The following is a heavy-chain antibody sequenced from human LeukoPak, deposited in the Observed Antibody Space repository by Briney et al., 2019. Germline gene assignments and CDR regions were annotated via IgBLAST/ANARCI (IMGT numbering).Heavy chain of an antibody. Sequence: GGSLRLSCAASGFTFSTSAMTWVRQAPGKGLQWVSLISDSGGSTYYADSVKGRFTVSRDNSKATLYLQMNSLRADDTAVYFCAKRGSSWSYFDYWGQGTLVTVSS. V-gene: IGHV3-23*01. CDR2: ISDSGGST. CDR3: AKRGSSWSYFDY. D-gene: IGHD6-13*01. CDR1: GFTFSTSA. J-gene: IGHJ4*02.